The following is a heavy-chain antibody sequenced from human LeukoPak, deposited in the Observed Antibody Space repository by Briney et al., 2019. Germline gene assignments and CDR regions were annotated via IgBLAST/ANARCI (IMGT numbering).Heavy chain of an antibody. Sequence: GGSLRLSCAASGFTFSSYSMNWVRQAPGKGLEWVSSISSSSTYIYYADSMKGRFTISRDNAKNSLYLQMNSLRAEDTAVYYCARDIDDLHYVSGSYFYYGMDVWGQGTTVTVSS. V-gene: IGHV3-21*01. CDR3: ARDIDDLHYVSGSYFYYGMDV. CDR2: ISSSSTYI. J-gene: IGHJ6*02. CDR1: GFTFSSYS. D-gene: IGHD3-10*01.